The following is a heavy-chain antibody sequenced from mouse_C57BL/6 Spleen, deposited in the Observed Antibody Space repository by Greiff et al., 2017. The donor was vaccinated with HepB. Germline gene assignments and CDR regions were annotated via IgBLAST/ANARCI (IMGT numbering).Heavy chain of an antibody. Sequence: VQLQQSGPELVKPGASVKMSCKASGYTFTDYNMHWVKQSHGKSLEWIGYINPNNGGTSYNQKFKGKATLTVNKSSSTAYMELRSLTSEDSAVYCCARGRYDGYPYYAMDYWGQGTSVTVSS. CDR2: INPNNGGT. D-gene: IGHD2-3*01. CDR1: GYTFTDYN. V-gene: IGHV1-22*01. J-gene: IGHJ4*01. CDR3: ARGRYDGYPYYAMDY.